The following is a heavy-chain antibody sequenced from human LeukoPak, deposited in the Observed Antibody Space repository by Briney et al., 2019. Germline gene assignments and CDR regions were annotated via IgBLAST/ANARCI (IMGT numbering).Heavy chain of an antibody. D-gene: IGHD2-21*01. Sequence: GGSLRLSCAASGFTFSSYGMHWVRQAPGKGLEWVAFIRYDGSNKYYADSVKGRFTISRDNPKNTLYLQMNTLRAEDTAVYYCAKDTNCGGDCYFYYFDYWGQGTLVTVSS. V-gene: IGHV3-30*02. CDR2: IRYDGSNK. CDR1: GFTFSSYG. J-gene: IGHJ4*02. CDR3: AKDTNCGGDCYFYYFDY.